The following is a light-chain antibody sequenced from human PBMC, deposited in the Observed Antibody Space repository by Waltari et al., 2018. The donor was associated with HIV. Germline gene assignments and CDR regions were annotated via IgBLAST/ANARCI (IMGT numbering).Light chain of an antibody. Sequence: EIVLTQSPATLSLSPGERATLSCGASHSVGSLIAWYQQKPGQAPRLLIYDASNRATGIPARFSGSGYGTDFTLTISSLEPEEFAVYYCQQRSAWPLTFGGGTKVEIK. J-gene: IGKJ4*01. V-gene: IGKV3-11*01. CDR3: QQRSAWPLT. CDR1: HSVGSL. CDR2: DAS.